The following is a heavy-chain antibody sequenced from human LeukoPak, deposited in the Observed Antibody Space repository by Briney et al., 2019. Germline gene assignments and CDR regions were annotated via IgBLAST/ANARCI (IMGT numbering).Heavy chain of an antibody. CDR3: AAHYYDSSGYPDYFDY. J-gene: IGHJ4*02. CDR1: GFTFSSYA. D-gene: IGHD3-22*01. CDR2: ISGSGGST. Sequence: GGSLRLSCAASGFTFSSYAMSWVRQAPGKGLEWVSAISGSGGSTYYADSVKGRFTISRDNSKNTLYLQMNSLRAEDTAVYYCAAHYYDSSGYPDYFDYWGQGTLATVSS. V-gene: IGHV3-23*01.